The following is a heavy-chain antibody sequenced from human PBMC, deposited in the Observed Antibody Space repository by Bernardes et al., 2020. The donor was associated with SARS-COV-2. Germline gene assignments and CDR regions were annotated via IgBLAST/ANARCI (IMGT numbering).Heavy chain of an antibody. Sequence: GGSLRLSCAASGFTFSDYAMYWVRQAPGKGLEWVALISHDGGHKYYADSVRGRLTISRDNSKNTLYLQINSLRTEDTAVYYCAKVLSSAWFDPRLGYFENWGQGTLVTVSS. V-gene: IGHV3-30*04. CDR1: GFTFSDYA. D-gene: IGHD6-19*01. CDR2: ISHDGGHK. CDR3: AKVLSSAWFDPRLGYFEN. J-gene: IGHJ4*02.